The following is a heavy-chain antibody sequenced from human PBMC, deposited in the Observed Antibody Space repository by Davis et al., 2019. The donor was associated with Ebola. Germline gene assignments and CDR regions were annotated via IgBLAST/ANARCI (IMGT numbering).Heavy chain of an antibody. J-gene: IGHJ3*02. CDR3: AFVGVNTKGDARDI. V-gene: IGHV4-34*08. CDR2: IDHSGTT. CDR1: GFIFSSYS. D-gene: IGHD1-26*01. Sequence: ESLKISCAAFGFIFSSYSMNWVRQPPGQGLEWIAEIDHSGTTNYNSSLKSRVTISVDTSKNQFSLQLISVTAADTGVYYCAFVGVNTKGDARDIWGQGTKVIVSS.